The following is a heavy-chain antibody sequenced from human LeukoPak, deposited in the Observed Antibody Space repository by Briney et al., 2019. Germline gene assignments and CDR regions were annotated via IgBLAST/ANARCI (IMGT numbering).Heavy chain of an antibody. J-gene: IGHJ6*03. V-gene: IGHV3-21*01. CDR2: ISSSSSYI. CDR3: AKVMPPGRIRFYSYYMDV. CDR1: GFTFSIYD. Sequence: AGGSLRLSCAASGFTFSIYDLSWVRQAPGKGLEWVSSISSSSSYIYYADSVKGRFTISRDKSKNTLSLQMNGLRVEDTAVYYCAKVMPPGRIRFYSYYMDVWGKGTTVTVS. D-gene: IGHD2-15*01.